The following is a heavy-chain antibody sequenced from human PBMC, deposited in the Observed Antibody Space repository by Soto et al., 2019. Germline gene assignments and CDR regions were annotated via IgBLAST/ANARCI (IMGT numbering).Heavy chain of an antibody. J-gene: IGHJ4*02. Sequence: PGGSLRLSCSASGFTFSEYSMHWVRQAPGKGLQYVSTISSDGDITYYADSVKGRFTISRDNSKNTAYLQLNSLKTEDTAVYYCTSHSPEDMIRKWGQGTLVTVSS. CDR1: GFTFSEYS. CDR2: ISSDGDIT. D-gene: IGHD2-15*01. CDR3: TSHSPEDMIRK. V-gene: IGHV3-64*04.